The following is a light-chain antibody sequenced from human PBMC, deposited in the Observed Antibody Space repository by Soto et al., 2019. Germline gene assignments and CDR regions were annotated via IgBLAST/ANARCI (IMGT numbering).Light chain of an antibody. J-gene: IGKJ1*01. CDR3: LQHNTYVGT. V-gene: IGKV1-17*01. CDR2: AVS. CDR1: RGIRND. Sequence: DVQVTQSPSSLSASVGDRVTITCRASRGIRNDLGWYQQKPGRAPKRLIYAVSSLQSGVPSRFSGSRSGTAFTLTITSLQPEDFATYYCLQHNTYVGTFGQGTKVEV.